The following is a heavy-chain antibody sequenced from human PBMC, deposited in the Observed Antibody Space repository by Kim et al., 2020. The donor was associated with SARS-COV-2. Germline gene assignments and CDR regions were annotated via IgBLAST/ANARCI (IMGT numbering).Heavy chain of an antibody. V-gene: IGHV3-21*01. D-gene: IGHD5-12*01. J-gene: IGHJ4*02. CDR3: ARDGRRTNDYDY. Sequence: YADSVKGRLTTSRDNAKNSLYLQMNRLRAEDTAVYYCARDGRRTNDYDYWGQGTLVTVSS.